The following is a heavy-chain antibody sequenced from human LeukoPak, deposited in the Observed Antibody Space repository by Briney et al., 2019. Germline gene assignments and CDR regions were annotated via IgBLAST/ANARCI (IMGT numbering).Heavy chain of an antibody. CDR3: AKDPPAGYNYYFDY. J-gene: IGHJ4*02. V-gene: IGHV3-30*18. D-gene: IGHD5-24*01. CDR2: ISYDGSNK. Sequence: PGGSLRLSCAASGFTFSSYGMHWVRQAPGKGLEWVAVISYDGSNKYYADSVKGRFTISRDNSKNTLYLQMNSLRAEDTAVYYCAKDPPAGYNYYFDYWGQGTLVTVSS. CDR1: GFTFSSYG.